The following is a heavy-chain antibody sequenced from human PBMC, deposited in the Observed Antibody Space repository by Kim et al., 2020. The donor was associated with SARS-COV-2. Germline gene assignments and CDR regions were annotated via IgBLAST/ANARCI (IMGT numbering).Heavy chain of an antibody. CDR3: AREGIAVAGTPFDY. CDR1: GFTFSSYS. V-gene: IGHV3-21*01. J-gene: IGHJ4*02. CDR2: ISSSSSYI. D-gene: IGHD6-19*01. Sequence: GSLRLSCAASGFTFSSYSMNWVRQAPGKGLEWVSSISSSSSYIYYADSVKGRFTISRDNAKNSLYLQMNSLRAEDTAVYYCAREGIAVAGTPFDYWGQGTLVTVSS.